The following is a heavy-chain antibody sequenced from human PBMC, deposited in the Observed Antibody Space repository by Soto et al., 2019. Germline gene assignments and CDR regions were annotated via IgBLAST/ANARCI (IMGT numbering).Heavy chain of an antibody. CDR2: VYTGADT. D-gene: IGHD5-12*01. CDR3: ARVWSGYDSGLGYYYYMDV. J-gene: IGHJ6*03. V-gene: IGHV3-53*04. Sequence: EVQLVESGGGLVQPGGSLRLSCAASGFAVTSNYMNWVRQAPGKGLEWVSFVYTGADTYYTDSVKGRFTMSRHDTKNTLYLQMNSLRPEDTAVYYCARVWSGYDSGLGYYYYMDVWGKGTTVTVSS. CDR1: GFAVTSNY.